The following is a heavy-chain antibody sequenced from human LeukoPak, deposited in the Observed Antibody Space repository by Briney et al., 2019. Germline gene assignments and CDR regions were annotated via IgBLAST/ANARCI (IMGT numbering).Heavy chain of an antibody. CDR3: ARDASFYYYDTSGYSDY. Sequence: GASVKVSCKASGYTFTSYYMHWVRQAPGQGLEWMGIINPSGGSTIYAQKFQGRVTMTRDTSTSTVYMELSSLRSEDTAVYYCARDASFYYYDTSGYSDYWGQGTLVTVSS. D-gene: IGHD3-22*01. CDR1: GYTFTSYY. J-gene: IGHJ4*02. CDR2: INPSGGST. V-gene: IGHV1-46*01.